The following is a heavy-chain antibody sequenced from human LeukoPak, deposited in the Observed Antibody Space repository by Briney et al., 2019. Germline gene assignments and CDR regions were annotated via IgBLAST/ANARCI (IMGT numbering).Heavy chain of an antibody. CDR1: GFTFSNYA. V-gene: IGHV3-23*01. CDR2: ISGSGGTT. CDR3: AKDPYRASSGLVDY. D-gene: IGHD5-12*01. J-gene: IGHJ4*02. Sequence: GGSLRLSCATPGFTFSNYAVSWVRQAQGKGLEWVSPISGSGGTTYLADSVKGRFTISRDNSKNTLYLQMNSLRAEDTAVYYCAKDPYRASSGLVDYWGPGTLVTVSS.